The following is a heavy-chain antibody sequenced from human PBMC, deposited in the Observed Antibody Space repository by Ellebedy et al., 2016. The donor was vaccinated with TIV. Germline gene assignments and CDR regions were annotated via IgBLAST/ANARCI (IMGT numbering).Heavy chain of an antibody. CDR2: ISGSDNSI. J-gene: IGHJ4*02. V-gene: IGHV3-11*01. D-gene: IGHD5-12*01. CDR1: GFTFSQFY. CDR3: ARAKGYRGSLDY. Sequence: GESLKISCVASGFTFSQFYMTWIRQAPGKGPEWLSYISGSDNSIYYADSVKGRFTISRDNAKKSLYLQMNSLSAEDTAVYYCARAKGYRGSLDYWGQGTLVTVSS.